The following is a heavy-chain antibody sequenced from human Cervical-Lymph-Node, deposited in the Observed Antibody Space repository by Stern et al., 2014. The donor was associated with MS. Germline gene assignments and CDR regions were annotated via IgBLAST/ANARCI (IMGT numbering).Heavy chain of an antibody. D-gene: IGHD6-19*01. Sequence: QVTLKESGPALLRPTETLRLTCNFSGFSLSTTGMRVSWIRQPPGKALEWLASICWDDEKFYNTALKTRVTISKDTSKNHVVLTMTNVDPVDTATYYCARLGAVGGLDFWGQGTLVTVSS. J-gene: IGHJ4*02. CDR1: GFSLSTTGMR. CDR2: ICWDDEK. V-gene: IGHV2-70*04. CDR3: ARLGAVGGLDF.